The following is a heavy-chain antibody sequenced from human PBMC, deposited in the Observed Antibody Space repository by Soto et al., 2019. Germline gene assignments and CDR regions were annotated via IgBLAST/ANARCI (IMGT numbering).Heavy chain of an antibody. V-gene: IGHV5-51*01. CDR3: ARHYGDHVPFDFDY. J-gene: IGHJ4*02. CDR2: IYPGDSDT. D-gene: IGHD4-17*01. Sequence: GAGGSFTNYWSGWVRKIQGKGLEWMGIIYPGDSDTRYSPSFQGQVTISADKSISTAYLQWSSLKASDTAMYYCARHYGDHVPFDFDYWGQGTLVTVSS. CDR1: GGSFTNYW.